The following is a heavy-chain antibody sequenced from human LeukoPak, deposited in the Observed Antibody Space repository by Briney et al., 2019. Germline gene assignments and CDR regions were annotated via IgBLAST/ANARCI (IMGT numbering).Heavy chain of an antibody. CDR1: GGTFSSYA. D-gene: IGHD2-15*01. V-gene: IGHV1-69*13. J-gene: IGHJ4*02. CDR2: IIPIFGTA. Sequence: EASVKVSCKASGGTFSSYAISWVRQAPGQGLEWMGGIIPIFGTANYAQKSQGRVTITADGSTSTAYMELSSLRSEDTAVYYCARDSRYCSGGSCYSMVYYWGQGTLVTVSS. CDR3: ARDSRYCSGGSCYSMVYY.